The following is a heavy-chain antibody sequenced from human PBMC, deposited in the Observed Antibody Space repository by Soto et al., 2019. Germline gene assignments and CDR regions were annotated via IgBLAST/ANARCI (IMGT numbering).Heavy chain of an antibody. CDR2: VYYSGST. CDR1: GGSISSNSYY. J-gene: IGHJ4*02. Sequence: QLQLQESGPGLVKPSETLSLTCTVSGGSISSNSYYWGWIRQPPGKGLEWIGSVYYSGSTYYNPSLKSRVTISVDSSKNQFSLKLSSVTAADTAVYYCARQSVKTPQTTSRPFDYWGQGTLVTVSS. D-gene: IGHD4-17*01. V-gene: IGHV4-39*01. CDR3: ARQSVKTPQTTSRPFDY.